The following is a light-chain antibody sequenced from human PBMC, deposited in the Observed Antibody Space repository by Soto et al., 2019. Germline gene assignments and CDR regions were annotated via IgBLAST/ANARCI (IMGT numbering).Light chain of an antibody. CDR1: QSVSSN. CDR2: GAS. V-gene: IGKV3-15*01. J-gene: IGKJ5*01. Sequence: EIVMTQSPATLSVSPGERATLSCRASQSVSSNLAWYQQKPGQAPRLLISGASTRATGIPARFSGSGSGTEFTLTISSLQSEDFAVYYWQQYNNWPPITFGQGTRLEI. CDR3: QQYNNWPPIT.